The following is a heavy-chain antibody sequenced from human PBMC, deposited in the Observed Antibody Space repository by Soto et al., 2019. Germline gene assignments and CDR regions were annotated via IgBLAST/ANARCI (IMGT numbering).Heavy chain of an antibody. CDR2: IYYSGST. V-gene: IGHV4-31*03. J-gene: IGHJ4*02. D-gene: IGHD6-19*01. CDR3: TRKRVAIRLYSGYSSGWSPPVDY. CDR1: GGSISSGGYY. Sequence: PSETLSLTCTVSGGSISSGGYYWSWIRQHPGKGLEWIGYIYYSGSTYYNPSLKSRVTISVDTSKNQFSLKLSSVTAADTAVYYCTRKRVAIRLYSGYSSGWSPPVDYWGQGTLVTLSS.